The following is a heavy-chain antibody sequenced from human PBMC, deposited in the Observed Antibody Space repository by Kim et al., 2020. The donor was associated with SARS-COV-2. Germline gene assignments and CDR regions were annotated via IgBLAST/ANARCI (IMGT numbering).Heavy chain of an antibody. CDR3: ARTLTASFDAFDV. V-gene: IGHV3-74*01. D-gene: IGHD3-10*01. J-gene: IGHJ3*01. Sequence: ADVREGRFTMYRDKAKHTVYLQLNSLSAEDTAVYYCARTLTASFDAFDVWGQGTMVTVSS.